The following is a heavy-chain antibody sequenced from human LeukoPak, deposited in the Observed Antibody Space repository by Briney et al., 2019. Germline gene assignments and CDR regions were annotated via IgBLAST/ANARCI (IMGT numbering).Heavy chain of an antibody. V-gene: IGHV4-39*01. CDR3: ARHMGNSGYEHFDY. J-gene: IGHJ4*02. D-gene: IGHD5-12*01. Sequence: SGTLSLTCTVSGGSISSSGYYWGWIRQPPGKGLEWIGSMYSGGSTYYNASLKSRVTFSVDTSKNQFSLKLSSVTAADTAVCYCARHMGNSGYEHFDYWGQGTLVTVSS. CDR2: MYSGGST. CDR1: GGSISSSGYY.